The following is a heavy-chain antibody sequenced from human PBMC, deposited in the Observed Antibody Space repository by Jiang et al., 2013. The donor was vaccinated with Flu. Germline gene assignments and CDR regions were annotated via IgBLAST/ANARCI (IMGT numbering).Heavy chain of an antibody. J-gene: IGHJ4*02. Sequence: TFSGSVIHWVRQASGKGLDWVGRIRSKANSYATAYAASVKGRFTISRDDSKNTAYLQMNSLRAEDTAVYYCARGSRYYDYVWGSPPDYWGQGTLVTVSS. CDR1: TFSGSV. D-gene: IGHD3-16*01. CDR2: IRSKANSYAT. V-gene: IGHV3-73*01. CDR3: ARGSRYYDYVWGSPPDY.